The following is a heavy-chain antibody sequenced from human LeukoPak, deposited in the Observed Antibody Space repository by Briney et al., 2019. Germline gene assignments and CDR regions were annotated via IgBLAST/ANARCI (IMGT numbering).Heavy chain of an antibody. CDR3: ARRAPVSGSYLMGYNWFDP. CDR2: IYYSGST. V-gene: IGHV4-39*07. D-gene: IGHD3-16*02. Sequence: SETLSLTCTVSGGSISSSSYYWGWIRQPPGKGLEWIGSIYYSGSTYYNPSLKSRVTISVDTSKNQFSLKLSSVTAADTAVYYCARRAPVSGSYLMGYNWFDPWGQGTLVTVSS. CDR1: GGSISSSSYY. J-gene: IGHJ5*02.